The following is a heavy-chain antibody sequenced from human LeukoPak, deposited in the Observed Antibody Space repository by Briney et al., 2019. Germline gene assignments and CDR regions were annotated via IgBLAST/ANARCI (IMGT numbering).Heavy chain of an antibody. CDR2: IWYDGSNK. CDR3: ARGGRTTWHGMDV. CDR1: GLTFSTYG. D-gene: IGHD4-17*01. J-gene: IGHJ6*02. V-gene: IGHV3-33*01. Sequence: GGSLRLSCEASGLTFSTYGMHWVRQAPGKGLEWVAVIWYDGSNKNYADSVKGRFTISRDNSKNTLYLQMNSLRAEDTAVYYCARGGRTTWHGMDVWGQGTTVTVSS.